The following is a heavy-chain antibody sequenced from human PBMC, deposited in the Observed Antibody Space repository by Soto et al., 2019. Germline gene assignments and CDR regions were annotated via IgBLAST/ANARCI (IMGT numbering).Heavy chain of an antibody. D-gene: IGHD3-22*01. CDR3: ASEDESSGYAGTFHH. J-gene: IGHJ1*01. CDR1: GFSLTDRV. V-gene: IGHV3-30*09. Sequence: QVQLVESGGDVVQPGRSLRLSCAASGFSLTDRVMHWVRQAPGKGLDWVALISHDDGNHVYTDSVKGRFATSRDISQNTVFLQMDSLKPEDTAVYCGASEDESSGYAGTFHHWGQGPLVTVSS. CDR2: ISHDDGNH.